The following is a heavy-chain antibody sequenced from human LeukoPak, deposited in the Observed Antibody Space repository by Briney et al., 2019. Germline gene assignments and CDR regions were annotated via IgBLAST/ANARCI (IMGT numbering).Heavy chain of an antibody. D-gene: IGHD3-10*01. V-gene: IGHV4-61*01. CDR1: GGSISSGSYY. Sequence: SETLSLTCTVSGGSISSGSYYWSWIRQPPGKGLEWIGYIYYSGSTNYNPSLKSRVTISVDTSKNQFSLKLSSVTAADTAVYYCVRARTNFDYWGQGTLVTVSS. CDR3: VRARTNFDY. CDR2: IYYSGST. J-gene: IGHJ4*02.